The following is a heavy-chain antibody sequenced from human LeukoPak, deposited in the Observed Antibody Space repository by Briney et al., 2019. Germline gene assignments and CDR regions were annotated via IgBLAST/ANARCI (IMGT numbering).Heavy chain of an antibody. J-gene: IGHJ4*02. V-gene: IGHV3-48*03. Sequence: GGSLRLSCAASGFTFSSYEMNWVRQAPGKGLEWVSYISSSGSTVYYADSVKGRFTISRDNAKNSLYLQMNSLRAEDTAVYYCARAVYDFWSGYDYWGQGTLVTVSS. D-gene: IGHD3-3*01. CDR3: ARAVYDFWSGYDY. CDR2: ISSSGSTV. CDR1: GFTFSSYE.